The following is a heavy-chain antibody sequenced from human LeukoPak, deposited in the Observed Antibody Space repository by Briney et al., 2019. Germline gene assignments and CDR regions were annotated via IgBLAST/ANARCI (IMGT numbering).Heavy chain of an antibody. CDR2: ISGSGDST. D-gene: IGHD3-10*01. CDR3: AKDPYQTYREYGSARPDY. CDR1: EFTFSSYA. Sequence: GGSLRLSCAASEFTFSSYAMNWVRQAPGKGLEWVSSISGSGDSTYYTDSVKGRFTISRDNSKNTLYLEMNSLRAEDTAVYYCAKDPYQTYREYGSARPDYWGQGTLVTVSS. J-gene: IGHJ4*02. V-gene: IGHV3-23*01.